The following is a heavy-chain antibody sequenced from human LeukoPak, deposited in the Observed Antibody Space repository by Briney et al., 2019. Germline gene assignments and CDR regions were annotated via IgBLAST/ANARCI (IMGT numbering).Heavy chain of an antibody. CDR2: IYYSGST. Sequence: SETLSLTCTVSGGSISSYYWSWIRQPPGKGLEWIGDIYYSGSTNYNPSLKSRVTISVDTSKNQFSLKLSSVTAADTAVYYCARSYRRSSSGFNYYYYYMDVWGKGTTVTVSS. CDR3: ARSYRRSSSGFNYYYYYMDV. V-gene: IGHV4-59*01. CDR1: GGSISSYY. D-gene: IGHD6-6*01. J-gene: IGHJ6*03.